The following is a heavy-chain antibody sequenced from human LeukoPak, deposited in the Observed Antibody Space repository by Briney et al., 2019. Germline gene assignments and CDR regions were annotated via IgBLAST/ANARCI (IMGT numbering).Heavy chain of an antibody. V-gene: IGHV3-7*01. CDR3: ARGGLLWFGELFWY. J-gene: IGHJ4*02. CDR2: IKQDGSEK. D-gene: IGHD3-10*01. Sequence: GGSLRLSCAASGFTFSSYWMSWVRQAPGKGLEWVANIKQDGSEKYYVDSVKGRFTISRDNAKNSLYLQMNSLRAEDTAVYYCARGGLLWFGELFWYRGQGTLVSVSS. CDR1: GFTFSSYW.